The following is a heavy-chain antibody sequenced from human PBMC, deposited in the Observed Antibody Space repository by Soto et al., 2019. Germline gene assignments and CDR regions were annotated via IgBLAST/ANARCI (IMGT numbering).Heavy chain of an antibody. CDR3: ARDQGITTFGVYSMYYYGMDV. CDR2: IYYSGST. D-gene: IGHD3-3*01. CDR1: GGSISSYY. J-gene: IGHJ6*02. Sequence: SETLSLTCTVSGGSISSYYWSWIRQPPGKGLEWFGYIYYSGSTNYNPSLKSRVTISGDTSKNQFSLKLSSVTAAVTAVYYCARDQGITTFGVYSMYYYGMDVWGQGTTVTVSS. V-gene: IGHV4-59*01.